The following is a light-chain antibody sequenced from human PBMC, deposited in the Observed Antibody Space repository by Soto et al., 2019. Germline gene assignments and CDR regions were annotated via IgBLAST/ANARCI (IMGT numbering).Light chain of an antibody. Sequence: QSALTQPASVSGSPGQSITISCTGTSSDVGNYNIVSWYRQHPGKAPKLMIYEVSKRPSGVSYRFSGSKSGNTASLTISGLTAEDEGDYYCCSYAGSSTVVFGGGTKLTVL. V-gene: IGLV2-23*02. J-gene: IGLJ2*01. CDR3: CSYAGSSTVV. CDR2: EVS. CDR1: SSDVGNYNI.